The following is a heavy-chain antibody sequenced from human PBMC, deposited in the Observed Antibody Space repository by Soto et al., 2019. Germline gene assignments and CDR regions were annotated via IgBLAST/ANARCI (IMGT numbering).Heavy chain of an antibody. CDR1: GDSVSSNSAT. V-gene: IGHV6-1*01. D-gene: IGHD2-8*01. Sequence: SQTLSLTCAISGDSVSSNSATWDWIRHSPSRGLEWLGRTYYRSKWYNDYAVSVKSRITINPDTSNNQLSLQLNSVTPDDTAVYYCARLIGNSLLDSWGQGTLVTVSS. CDR3: ARLIGNSLLDS. J-gene: IGHJ5*01. CDR2: TYYRSKWYN.